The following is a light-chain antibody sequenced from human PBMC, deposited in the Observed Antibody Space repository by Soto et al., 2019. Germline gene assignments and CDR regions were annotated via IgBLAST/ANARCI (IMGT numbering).Light chain of an antibody. V-gene: IGLV2-8*01. CDR1: SSDVGAYNF. Sequence: QSVLTQPPSASGSPGQSVTISCTGASSDVGAYNFVSWYQQHPGKAPKLMIYEVNNRPSGVPDRFSGSKSGDTASLTVSGLQAEDEADYYCTSYTSSTPFYVFGTGTKVTVL. J-gene: IGLJ1*01. CDR2: EVN. CDR3: TSYTSSTPFYV.